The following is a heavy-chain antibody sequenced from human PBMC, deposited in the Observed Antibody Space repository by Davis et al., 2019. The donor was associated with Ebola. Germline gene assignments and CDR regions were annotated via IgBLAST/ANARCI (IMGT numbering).Heavy chain of an antibody. V-gene: IGHV1-2*02. D-gene: IGHD3-16*01. CDR1: GYTFTGYY. Sequence: ASVKVSCKASGYTFTGYYMHWVRQAPGQGLEWMGWINPNSGGTNYAQKFQGRVTMTRDTSISTAYMELSRLRSDDTAVYYCAGGTSPAVTPSDYYYYGMDVWGQETTVTVSS. CDR3: AGGTSPAVTPSDYYYYGMDV. J-gene: IGHJ6*02. CDR2: INPNSGGT.